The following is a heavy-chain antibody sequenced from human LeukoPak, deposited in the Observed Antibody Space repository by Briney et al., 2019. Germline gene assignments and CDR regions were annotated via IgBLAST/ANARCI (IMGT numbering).Heavy chain of an antibody. CDR1: GGTFSSYA. Sequence: GASVKVSCKASGGTFSSYAISWVRQAPGQGLEWMGGIIPIFGTANYAQKFQGRVTITADESTSTAYMELSSLRSEDTAVYYCARVGTGTTSSAFDIWGQGTMVTVSS. CDR3: ARVGTGTTSSAFDI. J-gene: IGHJ3*02. V-gene: IGHV1-69*13. D-gene: IGHD1-1*01. CDR2: IIPIFGTA.